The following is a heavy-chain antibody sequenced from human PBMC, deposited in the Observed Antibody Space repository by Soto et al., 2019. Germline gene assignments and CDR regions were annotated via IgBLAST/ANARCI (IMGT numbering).Heavy chain of an antibody. J-gene: IGHJ6*02. CDR2: IIPIFGTA. D-gene: IGHD3-16*01. CDR1: GGTFSSYA. Sequence: QVQLVQSGAEVKKPGSSVKVSCKASGGTFSSYAISWVRQAPGQGLEWMGGIIPIFGTANYAQKFQGRVTITADESTSTAYMELSSLRSEDTAVYYCARCTLVFLAGLDYYYGMDVWGQGTTVTVSS. V-gene: IGHV1-69*01. CDR3: ARCTLVFLAGLDYYYGMDV.